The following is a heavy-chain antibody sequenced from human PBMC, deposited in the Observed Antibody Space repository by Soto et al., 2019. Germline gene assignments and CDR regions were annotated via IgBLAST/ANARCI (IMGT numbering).Heavy chain of an antibody. J-gene: IGHJ4*02. V-gene: IGHV4-59*01. CDR1: GCSISSSY. CDR2: IYYSGST. D-gene: IGHD3-9*01. Sequence: RSETLSLTCTVSGCSISSSYCSWIRQPPGKGLEWIGYIYYSGSTNYNPSLKSRVTISVDTSKNQFSLKLSSVTAADTAVYYCARSGVYDILTGYYTGFDYWGQGTLVTVSS. CDR3: ARSGVYDILTGYYTGFDY.